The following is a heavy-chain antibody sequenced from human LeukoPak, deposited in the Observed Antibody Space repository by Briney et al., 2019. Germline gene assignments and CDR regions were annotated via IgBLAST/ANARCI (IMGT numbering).Heavy chain of an antibody. CDR3: ARETGLYYFDY. V-gene: IGHV4-30-4*01. Sequence: SETLSLTCTVSGGSISSGDYYWNWIHQPPGKGLEWIGHIYYSGSTYYNPPLKSRVTISVDTSKNQFSLKLSSVTAADTAVYFCARETGLYYFDYWGQGTLVTVSS. CDR1: GGSISSGDYY. J-gene: IGHJ4*02. CDR2: IYYSGST. D-gene: IGHD1-14*01.